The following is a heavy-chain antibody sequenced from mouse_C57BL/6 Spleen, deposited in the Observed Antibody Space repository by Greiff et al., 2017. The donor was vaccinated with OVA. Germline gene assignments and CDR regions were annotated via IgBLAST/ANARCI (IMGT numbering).Heavy chain of an antibody. CDR1: GYTFTDYY. V-gene: IGHV1-77*01. D-gene: IGHD2-1*01. Sequence: QVHVKQSGAELVKPGASVKISCKASGYTFTDYYINWVKQRPGPGLEWIGKIGPGSGSTYYNEKFKGKATLTADKSSSTAYMQLSSLTSVNSAVYFCARWGLRYGKLDIDYWGQGTTLTVSS. J-gene: IGHJ2*01. CDR2: IGPGSGST. CDR3: ARWGLRYGKLDIDY.